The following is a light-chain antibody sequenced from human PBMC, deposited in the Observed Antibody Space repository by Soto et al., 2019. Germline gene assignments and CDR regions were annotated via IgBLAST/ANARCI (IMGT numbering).Light chain of an antibody. Sequence: QSALTQPASVSGSPGQSITISCTGTSSDVGGYTYVSWYQQHPGKAPKLMIYQVSNRPSGVSNRFSGSKSGNTASLTISGLQTEDEDYYYCSSYTNSNTRVFGGGTQLTVL. J-gene: IGLJ3*02. CDR2: QVS. CDR3: SSYTNSNTRV. CDR1: SSDVGGYTY. V-gene: IGLV2-14*01.